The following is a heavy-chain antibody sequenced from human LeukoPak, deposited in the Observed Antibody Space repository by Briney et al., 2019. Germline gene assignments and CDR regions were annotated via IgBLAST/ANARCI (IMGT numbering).Heavy chain of an antibody. D-gene: IGHD4-23*01. CDR2: INPSGGST. CDR1: GYTFTSYY. V-gene: IGHV1-46*01. Sequence: ASVKVSCRAFGYTFTSYYMHWVRQAPGQGLEWMGIINPSGGSTSYAQKFQGRVTMTRDTSTSTVYMELSSLRSEDTAVYYCARGDYGGNSGLGFDYWGQGTLVTVSS. CDR3: ARGDYGGNSGLGFDY. J-gene: IGHJ4*02.